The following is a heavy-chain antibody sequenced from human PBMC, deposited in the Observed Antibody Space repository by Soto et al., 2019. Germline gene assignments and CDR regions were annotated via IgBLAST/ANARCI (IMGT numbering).Heavy chain of an antibody. V-gene: IGHV4-4*07. J-gene: IGHJ4*02. Sequence: SETLSLTCTVSGGSISSYYWSWIRQPAGKGLEWIGRIYTSGSTNYNPSLKSRVTMPVDTSKNQFSLKLSSVTAADTAVYYCARACSSNSCYDVFDYWGQGTLVTVSS. CDR1: GGSISSYY. CDR2: IYTSGST. CDR3: ARACSSNSCYDVFDY. D-gene: IGHD2-2*01.